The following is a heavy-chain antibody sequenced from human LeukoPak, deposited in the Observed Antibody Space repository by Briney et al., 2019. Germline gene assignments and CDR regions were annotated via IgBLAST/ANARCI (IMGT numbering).Heavy chain of an antibody. V-gene: IGHV5-51*01. CDR1: GYNFPTYW. Sequence: GESLKISCKGSGYNFPTYWIAWVRQMPGKGLEWVGIIYPGDSCTRYRPSFQGQVTISADKSTSTAYLQWRSLRASDTAMYYCARQSRDGAFDIWGQGTMDTDSS. J-gene: IGHJ3*02. CDR2: IYPGDSCT. CDR3: ARQSRDGAFDI. D-gene: IGHD2-21*01.